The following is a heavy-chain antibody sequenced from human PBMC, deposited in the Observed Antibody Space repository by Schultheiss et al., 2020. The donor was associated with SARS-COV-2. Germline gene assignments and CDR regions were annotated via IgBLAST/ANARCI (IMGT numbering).Heavy chain of an antibody. Sequence: ASVKVSCKASGGTFSSYAISWVRQAPGQGLEWMGWINPNSGGTNYAQKFQGRVTMTRNTSISTAYMELSSLRSEDTAVYYCAIFYIESGGSCYSLGCPENYGMDVWGQGTTVTVSS. CDR2: INPNSGGT. V-gene: IGHV1-8*02. CDR1: GGTFSSYA. J-gene: IGHJ6*02. D-gene: IGHD2-15*01. CDR3: AIFYIESGGSCYSLGCPENYGMDV.